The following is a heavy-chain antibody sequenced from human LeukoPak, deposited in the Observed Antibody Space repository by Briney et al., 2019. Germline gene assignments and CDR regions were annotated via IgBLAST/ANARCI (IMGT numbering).Heavy chain of an antibody. J-gene: IGHJ4*02. CDR1: GFTFSIYA. D-gene: IGHD3-22*01. Sequence: PGGSLRLSSAASGFTFSIYAMSWVRRAPGKGLEWDSDISGSGGTAYYADSVKGRFTISRANSKNTLYLQMNSLRAEDTAVYYCAKKGYYDGSGYYMYYFDHWGQGTLVTVSS. CDR3: AKKGYYDGSGYYMYYFDH. V-gene: IGHV3-23*01. CDR2: ISGSGGTA.